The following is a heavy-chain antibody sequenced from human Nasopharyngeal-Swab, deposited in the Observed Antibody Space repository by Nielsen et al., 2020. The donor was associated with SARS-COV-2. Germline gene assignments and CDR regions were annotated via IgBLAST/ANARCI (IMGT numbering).Heavy chain of an antibody. CDR1: GYTFTSYA. V-gene: IGHV1-3*01. D-gene: IGHD6-19*01. CDR2: INAGNGNT. CDR3: ARAVRGSGWYWGGFDY. Sequence: ASVKVSCKASGYTFTSYAMHWVRQAPGQRLEWMGWINAGNGNTKYSQKFQGRVTITRDTSASTAYMELSSLGSEDTAVYYCARAVRGSGWYWGGFDYWGQGTLVTVSS. J-gene: IGHJ4*02.